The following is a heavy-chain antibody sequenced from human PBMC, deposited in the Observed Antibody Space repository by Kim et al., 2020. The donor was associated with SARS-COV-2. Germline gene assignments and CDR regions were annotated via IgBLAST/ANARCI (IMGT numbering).Heavy chain of an antibody. J-gene: IGHJ6*02. Sequence: SETLSLTCTVSGYSISSGYYWGWIRQPPGKGLEWIGSIYHSGSTYYNPSLKSRVTISVDTSKNQFSLKLSSVTAADTAVYYCARGRTKFRDTGYSSSWYYYYGMDVWGQGTTVTVSS. CDR3: ARGRTKFRDTGYSSSWYYYYGMDV. V-gene: IGHV4-38-2*02. D-gene: IGHD6-13*01. CDR2: IYHSGST. CDR1: GYSISSGYY.